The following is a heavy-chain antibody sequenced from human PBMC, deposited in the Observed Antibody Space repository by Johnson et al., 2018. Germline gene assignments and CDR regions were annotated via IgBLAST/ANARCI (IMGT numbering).Heavy chain of an antibody. CDR2: IYPDDSDA. CDR1: GYSFTRYW. D-gene: IGHD6-19*01. CDR3: ARHRYSSPTDAFDL. J-gene: IGHJ3*01. Sequence: VQLVESGAEVKKPGESLKISCKGSGYSFTRYWIGWVRQMPGKGLEWMGIIYPDDSDARYSPSFHGQVTISADKSISTAYLQWTSLKASDTAIYYCARHRYSSPTDAFDLWGQGTMVTVSS. V-gene: IGHV5-51*01.